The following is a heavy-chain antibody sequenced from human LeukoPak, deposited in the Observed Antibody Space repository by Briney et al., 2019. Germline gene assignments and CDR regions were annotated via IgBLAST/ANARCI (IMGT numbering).Heavy chain of an antibody. D-gene: IGHD4-17*01. Sequence: PGGSLDLSCAASGFTFSSYGMHWVRQAPGKGREWVAFIGYEGSNKYNADSVKGRFTISRHNSKNTLYLQMNSLRAEDTAVYYCAKDLGDYGDYWGQGTLVTVSS. CDR2: IGYEGSNK. J-gene: IGHJ4*02. CDR3: AKDLGDYGDY. CDR1: GFTFSSYG. V-gene: IGHV3-30*02.